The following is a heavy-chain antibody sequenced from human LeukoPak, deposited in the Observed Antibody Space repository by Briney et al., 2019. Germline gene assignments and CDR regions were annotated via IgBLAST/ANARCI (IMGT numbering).Heavy chain of an antibody. CDR1: GFIFSSYV. D-gene: IGHD4-11*01. Sequence: GGSLRLSCAASGFIFSSYVMTWVRQAPGKGLEWVSSMSGSGGSIYYADSVKGRFTISRDNSKNTLYLQMNSLRADDTAVYYCATSTVAKYDYWGQGTLVAVSS. J-gene: IGHJ4*02. V-gene: IGHV3-23*01. CDR3: ATSTVAKYDY. CDR2: MSGSGGSI.